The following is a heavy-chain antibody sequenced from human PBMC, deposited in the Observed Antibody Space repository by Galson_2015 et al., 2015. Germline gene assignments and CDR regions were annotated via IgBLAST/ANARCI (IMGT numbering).Heavy chain of an antibody. CDR2: INAATGNA. CDR1: GFTFTKYA. Sequence: SVKVSCKASGFTFTKYAMHWVRQAPGQRLEWMGWINAATGNAKYSQRFQGRVTITGDTSASTAYMELSSLRAEDTAVYYCARDGSSDSSGWYDYWGQGTLVTVSS. J-gene: IGHJ4*02. CDR3: ARDGSSDSSGWYDY. D-gene: IGHD6-19*01. V-gene: IGHV1-3*01.